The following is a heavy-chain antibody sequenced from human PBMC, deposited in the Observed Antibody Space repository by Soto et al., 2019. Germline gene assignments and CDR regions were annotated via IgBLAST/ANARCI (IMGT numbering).Heavy chain of an antibody. CDR3: ARVLPISMTGVNFGMDV. V-gene: IGHV3-7*01. D-gene: IGHD3-9*01. CDR2: IKYDGSER. Sequence: PGGSLRLSCVTSGFSFSDYWMTWVREAPGKGLEWVANIKYDGSERYYVDSVKGRFTISRDNAKKSLYLQMNSLRAEDTALYYCARVLPISMTGVNFGMDVWGQGTTVTVSS. J-gene: IGHJ6*02. CDR1: GFSFSDYW.